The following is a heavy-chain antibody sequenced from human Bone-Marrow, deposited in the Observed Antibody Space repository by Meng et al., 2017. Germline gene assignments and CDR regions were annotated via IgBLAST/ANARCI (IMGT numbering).Heavy chain of an antibody. V-gene: IGHV3-30*01. J-gene: IGHJ5*02. CDR3: ARDAPVADTQYNWFDP. Sequence: QVQVVESGGGVVQPGRSLRLSCAASGFTFSSYAMHWVRQAPGKGLEWVAVISYDGSNKYYADSVKGRFTISRDNSKNTLYLQMNSLRAEDTAVYYCARDAPVADTQYNWFDPWGQGTLVTVSS. CDR2: ISYDGSNK. CDR1: GFTFSSYA. D-gene: IGHD6-19*01.